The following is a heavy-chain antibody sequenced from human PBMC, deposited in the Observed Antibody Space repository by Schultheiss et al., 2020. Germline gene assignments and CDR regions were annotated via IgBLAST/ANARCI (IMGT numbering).Heavy chain of an antibody. V-gene: IGHV3-33*08. J-gene: IGHJ4*02. Sequence: GSLRLSCAASGFTFDDYAMHWVRQAPGKGLEWVAVIWYDGSNKYYADSVKGRFTISRDNSKNSLYLQMNSLRAEDTALYYCAHAGDCSNWGQGTLVTVSS. CDR3: AHAGDCSN. CDR1: GFTFDDYA. CDR2: IWYDGSNK. D-gene: IGHD2-21*02.